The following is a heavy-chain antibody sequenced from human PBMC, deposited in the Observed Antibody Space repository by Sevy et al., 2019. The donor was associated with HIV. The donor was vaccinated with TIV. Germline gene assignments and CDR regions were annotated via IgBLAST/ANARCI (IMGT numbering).Heavy chain of an antibody. V-gene: IGHV3-30*18. D-gene: IGHD4-17*01. CDR3: AKDHAVTTEWVVFDS. CDR2: ISFDGASR. Sequence: GGSLRLSCAASGFTFSDYVMHWVRQAPGKGLEWVAAISFDGASRNYADSVRGRFTISRDDSKNTVYLHMRGLRSEDTAVYFCAKDHAVTTEWVVFDSWGQGTLVTVSS. J-gene: IGHJ4*02. CDR1: GFTFSDYV.